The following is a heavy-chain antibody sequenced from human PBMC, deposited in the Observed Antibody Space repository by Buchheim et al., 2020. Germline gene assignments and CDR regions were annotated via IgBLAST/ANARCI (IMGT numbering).Heavy chain of an antibody. CDR1: GGSISSSNW. V-gene: IGHV4-4*02. Sequence: QVQLQESGPGLVKPSGTLSLTCAVSGGSISSSNWWSWVRQPPGKGLEWIGEIYHSGSTNYNPSLKSRVTISVDKSKNQFYLKLSSVTAADTAVYYCVRDPGYRGWLQFSLTWYFDLWGRGTL. D-gene: IGHD5-24*01. CDR2: IYHSGST. J-gene: IGHJ2*01. CDR3: VRDPGYRGWLQFSLTWYFDL.